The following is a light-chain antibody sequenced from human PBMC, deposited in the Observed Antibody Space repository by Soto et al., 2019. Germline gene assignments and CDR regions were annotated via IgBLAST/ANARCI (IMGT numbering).Light chain of an antibody. CDR3: QSYDTSLSVWV. J-gene: IGLJ3*02. V-gene: IGLV1-40*01. CDR2: GNT. Sequence: QSLLTQPPSVSGAPGQRVTISCTGSSSNIGTPYDVHWYQQLPGTAPKLLISGNTDRPSGVPDRFSGSKSGTSASLAITGLQAEDEADYYCQSYDTSLSVWVFGGGTKVTVL. CDR1: SSNIGTPYD.